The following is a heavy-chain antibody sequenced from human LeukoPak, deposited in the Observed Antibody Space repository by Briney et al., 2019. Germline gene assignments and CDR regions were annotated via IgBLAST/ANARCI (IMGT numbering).Heavy chain of an antibody. CDR3: ASGLSGWSHNDY. CDR2: INHSGST. V-gene: IGHV4-34*01. J-gene: IGHJ4*02. Sequence: PSETLSLTCAVYGGSFSGYYWSWIRQPPGKGLEWIGEINHSGSTNYNPSLKSRVTISVDTSKNQFSLKLSSVTAADTAVYYCASGLSGWSHNDYWGQGTLVTVSS. D-gene: IGHD6-19*01. CDR1: GGSFSGYY.